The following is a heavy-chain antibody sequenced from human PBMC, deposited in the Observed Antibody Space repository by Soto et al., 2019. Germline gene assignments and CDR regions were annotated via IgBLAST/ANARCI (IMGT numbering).Heavy chain of an antibody. CDR1: GFTFSDYY. Sequence: PGGSLRLSCAASGFTFSDYYMSWIRQAPGKGLEWVSYIRSSGDTIYYADSVKGRFTISRDNAKNSLYLQMNSLRAEDTAVYYCARDIDMTTVRMEDYWGQGTLVTVSS. J-gene: IGHJ4*02. V-gene: IGHV3-11*01. CDR3: ARDIDMTTVRMEDY. CDR2: IRSSGDTI. D-gene: IGHD4-4*01.